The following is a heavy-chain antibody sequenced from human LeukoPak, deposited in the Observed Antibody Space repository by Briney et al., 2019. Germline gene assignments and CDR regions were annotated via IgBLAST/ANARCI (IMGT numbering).Heavy chain of an antibody. CDR1: GGTFSSYA. J-gene: IGHJ6*02. CDR3: ASERGITMVRGVIIPSYYYYGMDV. V-gene: IGHV1-69*13. D-gene: IGHD3-10*01. Sequence: SVKVSCKASGGTFSSYAISWVRQAPGQGLEWMGGIIPIFGTANYAQKFQGRVTITADESTSTAYLELSSLRSEDTAVYYCASERGITMVRGVIIPSYYYYGMDVWGQGTTVTVSS. CDR2: IIPIFGTA.